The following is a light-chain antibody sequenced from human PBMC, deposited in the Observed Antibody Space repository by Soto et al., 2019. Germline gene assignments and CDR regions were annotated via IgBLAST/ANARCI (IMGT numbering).Light chain of an antibody. V-gene: IGLV2-14*01. CDR2: DVS. CDR3: SSYTGSSAYVV. Sequence: QSALTQPASVSGSLGQSITISCTGTSSDVGGYNYVSWYQQHPGKAPKLMIYDVSNRPSGVSNRFSGSKSGNTASLTISGLQAEDEADYYCSSYTGSSAYVVFGGGTNLTVL. J-gene: IGLJ2*01. CDR1: SSDVGGYNY.